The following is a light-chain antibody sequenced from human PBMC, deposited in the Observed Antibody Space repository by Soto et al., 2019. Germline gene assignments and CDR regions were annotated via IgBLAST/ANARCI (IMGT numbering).Light chain of an antibody. CDR2: KAS. CDR1: QNINNW. J-gene: IGKJ5*01. CDR3: QQARSFPVT. V-gene: IGKV1-5*03. Sequence: DIQMTQSPSTLSASIGDRVSITCRASQNINNWLAWYQQKPGKAPKLLIYKASSLESGVPSRFSGSGSGTDFTLTITSLQSEDFATYYCQQARSFPVTFGQGTRLEIK.